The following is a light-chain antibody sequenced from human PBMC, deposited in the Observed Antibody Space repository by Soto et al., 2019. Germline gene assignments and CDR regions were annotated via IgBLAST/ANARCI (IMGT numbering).Light chain of an antibody. Sequence: EIVMMQSPATLSVSPGERATLSCRASQSVSSNLAWYQQKPGQAPRLLIYGASTRATGIPARFSGSGSGTEFTLTISSLQSEDFAVYYCQQYNNWPPKWTFGQGTKVEIK. CDR1: QSVSSN. J-gene: IGKJ1*01. V-gene: IGKV3-15*01. CDR2: GAS. CDR3: QQYNNWPPKWT.